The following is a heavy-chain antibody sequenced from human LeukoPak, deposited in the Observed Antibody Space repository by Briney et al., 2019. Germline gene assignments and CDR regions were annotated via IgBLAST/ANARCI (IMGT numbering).Heavy chain of an antibody. D-gene: IGHD2/OR15-2a*01. CDR2: IYSGGST. CDR1: GFTVSSNY. CDR3: ASTNRLDY. V-gene: IGHV3-66*01. Sequence: PGGSLRLSCAASGFTVSSNYMSWVRQAPGKGLEWVSVIYSGGSTYYADSVKGRFTISRDNAKNTLYLQMNSLRVEDTAVYYCASTNRLDYWGQGTLVTVSS. J-gene: IGHJ4*02.